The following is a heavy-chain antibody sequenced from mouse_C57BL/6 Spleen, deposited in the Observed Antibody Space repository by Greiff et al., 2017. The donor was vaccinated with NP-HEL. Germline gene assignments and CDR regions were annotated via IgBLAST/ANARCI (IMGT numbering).Heavy chain of an antibody. CDR3: ARSGVAGEFAY. V-gene: IGHV1-26*01. Sequence: EVQLQQSGPELVKPGASVKISCKASGYTFTDYYMNWVKQSHGKSLEWIGDINPNNGGTSYNQKFKGKATLTVDKSSSTAYMELRSLTSEDSAVYYCARSGVAGEFAYWGQGTLVTVSA. D-gene: IGHD1-1*02. CDR1: GYTFTDYY. J-gene: IGHJ3*01. CDR2: INPNNGGT.